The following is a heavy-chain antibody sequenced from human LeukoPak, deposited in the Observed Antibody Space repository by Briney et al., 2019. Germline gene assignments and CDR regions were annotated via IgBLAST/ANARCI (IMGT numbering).Heavy chain of an antibody. D-gene: IGHD3-3*01. CDR2: IFHGGNI. CDR3: ARGYLAWVFPTWLDP. J-gene: IGHJ5*02. Sequence: SETLSLTCAVSGSSITSDYSWAWIRQPPGEGLEWIATIFHGGNIYYNPSLKSRVTTSVDRSKNQFSLELRSVTAADTAIYYCARGYLAWVFPTWLDPWGRGTLVTVSS. V-gene: IGHV4-38-2*01. CDR1: GSSITSDYS.